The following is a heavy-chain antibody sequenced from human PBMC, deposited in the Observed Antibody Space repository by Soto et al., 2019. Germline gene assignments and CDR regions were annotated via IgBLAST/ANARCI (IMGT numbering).Heavy chain of an antibody. CDR2: IYATGTT. D-gene: IGHD1-1*01. J-gene: IGHJ5*02. Sequence: QVQLQESGPGLVKPSETLSLTCTGSGASISGYYWSWIRKSAGKGLEWIGRIYATGTTDYNPSLKSRVMMSVDTSKKQFSLRLRSVTAADTAVYYCVRDGTKTLRDWFDPWGQGISVTVSS. V-gene: IGHV4-4*07. CDR1: GASISGYY. CDR3: VRDGTKTLRDWFDP.